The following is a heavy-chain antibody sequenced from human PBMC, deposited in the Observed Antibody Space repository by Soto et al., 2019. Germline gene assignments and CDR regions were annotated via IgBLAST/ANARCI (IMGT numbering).Heavy chain of an antibody. D-gene: IGHD6-19*01. V-gene: IGHV3-30-3*01. J-gene: IGHJ4*02. CDR3: ARDWGSGGYHFFDY. Sequence: QVQLVESGGGVVQPGRSLRLSCAASGFTFSSYAMHWVRQAPGKGLEWVAVISYDGSNKYYADSVKGRFTISRDNSKNTLYLQMNSLRAEDTAVYYWARDWGSGGYHFFDYWGQGTLVTVSS. CDR1: GFTFSSYA. CDR2: ISYDGSNK.